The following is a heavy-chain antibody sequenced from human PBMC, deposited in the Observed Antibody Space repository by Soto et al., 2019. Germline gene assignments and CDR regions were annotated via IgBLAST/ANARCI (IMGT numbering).Heavy chain of an antibody. CDR3: GRVINDIWCGYYLDY. CDR1: GGSISSYY. Sequence: PETLSLACTVSGGSISSYYWSWIRQPPGKGLEWIGYIYYSVSTNYNRSLKSRVTISVDTSKNQFTLKLSSVTAADTAVFYGGRVINDIWCGYYLDYWGQGTLVTVSS. CDR2: IYYSVST. J-gene: IGHJ4*01. D-gene: IGHD3-3*01. V-gene: IGHV4-59*01.